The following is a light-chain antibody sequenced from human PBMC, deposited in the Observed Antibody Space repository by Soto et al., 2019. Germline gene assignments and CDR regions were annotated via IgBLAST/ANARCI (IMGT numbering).Light chain of an antibody. CDR1: QSVSSN. CDR2: GAS. CDR3: QQYNNWPT. Sequence: ETVMTQSPATLSVSPGERATLSCRASQSVSSNLAWYQHKPGQAPRLLIYGASTRATGIPARFSGSGSGTEFTITISSLQSEDFAVYYYQQYNNWPTFGQGTRLEIK. V-gene: IGKV3-15*01. J-gene: IGKJ5*01.